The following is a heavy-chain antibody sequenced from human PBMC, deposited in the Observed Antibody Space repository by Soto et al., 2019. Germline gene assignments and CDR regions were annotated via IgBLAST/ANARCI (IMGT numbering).Heavy chain of an antibody. D-gene: IGHD6-13*01. Sequence: GGSLRLGCAASGLTVRTNGMGGVRQVPGKGLEWVSVIYSGGSTYYADSVKGRFTISRDNSKNTLYLQMNSLRAEDTAVYYCARASIAAAGYYFDYWGQGTLVTVSS. V-gene: IGHV3-53*01. CDR1: GLTVRTNG. CDR2: IYSGGST. CDR3: ARASIAAAGYYFDY. J-gene: IGHJ4*02.